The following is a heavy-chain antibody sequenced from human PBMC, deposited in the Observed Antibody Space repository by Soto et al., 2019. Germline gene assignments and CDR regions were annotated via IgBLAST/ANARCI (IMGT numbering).Heavy chain of an antibody. V-gene: IGHV5-10-1*01. J-gene: IGHJ4*02. CDR1: GYSFTSYW. CDR2: IDPSDSYT. Sequence: PGESLKISCKGSGYSFTSYWISWVRQMPGKGLEWMGRIDPSDSYTNYSPSFQGHVTISADKSISTAYLQWSSLKASDTAIYYCATGGCDSSGYSFSPFDYWGQGSLVTVSS. D-gene: IGHD3-22*01. CDR3: ATGGCDSSGYSFSPFDY.